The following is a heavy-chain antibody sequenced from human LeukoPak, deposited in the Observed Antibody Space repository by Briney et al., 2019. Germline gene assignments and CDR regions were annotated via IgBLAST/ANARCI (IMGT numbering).Heavy chain of an antibody. CDR2: IYYSGST. V-gene: IGHV4-39*07. Sequence: PSETLSLTCTVSGGSISSSSYYWGWIRQPPGKGLEWIGSIYYSGSTYYNPSLKSRVTISVDTSKNQFSLKLSSVTAADTAVYYCARLWFGDDAFDIWGQGTMVTVSS. CDR3: ARLWFGDDAFDI. J-gene: IGHJ3*02. CDR1: GGSISSSSYY. D-gene: IGHD3-10*01.